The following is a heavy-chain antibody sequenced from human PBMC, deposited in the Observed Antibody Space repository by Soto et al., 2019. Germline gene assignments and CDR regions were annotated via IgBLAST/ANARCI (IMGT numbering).Heavy chain of an antibody. D-gene: IGHD3-3*01. J-gene: IGHJ4*02. CDR1: GGAFSGYY. V-gene: IGHV4-34*01. CDR2: INHSGST. CDR3: ARYPNFGVVHIFDY. Sequence: PSETLSLTCAVYGGAFSGYYWSWIRQPPGKGLEWIGEINHSGSTNYNPSLKSRVTISVDTSKNQFSLKLSSVTAADTAVYYCARYPNFGVVHIFDYWGQGTLVTVSS.